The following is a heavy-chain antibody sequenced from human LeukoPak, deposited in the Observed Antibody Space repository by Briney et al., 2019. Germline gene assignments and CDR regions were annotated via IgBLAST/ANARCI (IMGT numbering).Heavy chain of an antibody. CDR3: ARARMGSAYDYFDY. D-gene: IGHD5-12*01. CDR2: INPNSGGT. J-gene: IGHJ4*02. CDR1: GYTFTGYY. V-gene: IGHV1-2*02. Sequence: ASVKVSCKASGYTFTGYYMHWVRQAPGQGLEWMGWINPNSGGTNYAQKFQGRVTMTRDTSTTTAYMELSSLRSDDTAVYYCARARMGSAYDYFDYWGQGTLVTVSS.